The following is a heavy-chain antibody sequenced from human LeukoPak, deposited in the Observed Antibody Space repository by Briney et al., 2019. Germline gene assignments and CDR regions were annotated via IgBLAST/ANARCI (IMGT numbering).Heavy chain of an antibody. CDR1: GYSFTAFY. CDR3: TRGPSHGAFDI. Sequence: GASVKVSCKASGYSFTAFYMHWVRQAPGQGLEWMGWINPNTGGTNYAQKFQGGVTLTRDTSINTAYMELRWLSSDDTAVYYCTRGPSHGAFDIWGQGTMVTVSS. J-gene: IGHJ3*02. D-gene: IGHD2-2*01. V-gene: IGHV1-2*02. CDR2: INPNTGGT.